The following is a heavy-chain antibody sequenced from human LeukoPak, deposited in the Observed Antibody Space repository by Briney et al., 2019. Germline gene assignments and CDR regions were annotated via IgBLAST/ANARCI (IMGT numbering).Heavy chain of an antibody. Sequence: GASLKISCRGFGYSFTSSWIGWVRQMPGKGLEWMGIIYPGDSDTRYSPSFQGQVTISADKSISTAYLQWSSLKASDTAMYYCATYYYDSSGSRLDYWGQGTLVTVSS. CDR2: IYPGDSDT. V-gene: IGHV5-51*01. J-gene: IGHJ4*02. CDR3: ATYYYDSSGSRLDY. CDR1: GYSFTSSW. D-gene: IGHD3-22*01.